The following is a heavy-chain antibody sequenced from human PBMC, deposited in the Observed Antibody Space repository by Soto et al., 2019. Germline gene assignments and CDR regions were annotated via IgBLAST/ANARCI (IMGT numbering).Heavy chain of an antibody. J-gene: IGHJ6*02. Sequence: EVQLVESGGGLVQPGESLRLSCAASGFTFSGQWMQWVRQVPEKGLVWVSRINRDGSFTTYADSVRGRFTISRDNARNTLSLQMNSLRAEDTAVYYCAISDTVGPMDAWSQGTTVTVSS. D-gene: IGHD5-18*01. CDR3: AISDTVGPMDA. CDR1: GFTFSGQW. CDR2: INRDGSFT. V-gene: IGHV3-74*01.